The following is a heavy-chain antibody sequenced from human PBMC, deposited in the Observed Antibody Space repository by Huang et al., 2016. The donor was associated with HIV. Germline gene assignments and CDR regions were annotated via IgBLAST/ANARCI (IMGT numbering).Heavy chain of an antibody. J-gene: IGHJ4*02. Sequence: QVQLQESGPGLVKPSETLSLTFTVSGGSISSHYWSWIRQPPGKGLAWIGSIYYSGSTTSDPPRKSRVTLSVYTSKNQFCRTLSSVTAADTAVYYCARLTPDSYYFDYWGQGTLVTVSS. CDR3: ARLTPDSYYFDY. CDR2: IYYSGST. V-gene: IGHV4-59*11. D-gene: IGHD3-9*01. CDR1: GGSISSHY.